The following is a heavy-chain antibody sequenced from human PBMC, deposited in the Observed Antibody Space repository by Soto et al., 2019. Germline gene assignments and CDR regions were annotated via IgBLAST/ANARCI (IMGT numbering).Heavy chain of an antibody. CDR2: ISGSGGST. J-gene: IGHJ3*02. CDR1: GFTFSSYA. V-gene: IGHV3-23*01. D-gene: IGHD3-9*01. CDR3: AKHYDILTDGDGGDAFDI. Sequence: EVQLLESGGGLVQPGGSLRLSCAASGFTFSSYAMSWVRQAPGKGLEWVSAISGSGGSTYYADSVKGRFTISRDNSKNTLYLQMNSLRAEDTAVYYCAKHYDILTDGDGGDAFDIWGQGTMVTVSS.